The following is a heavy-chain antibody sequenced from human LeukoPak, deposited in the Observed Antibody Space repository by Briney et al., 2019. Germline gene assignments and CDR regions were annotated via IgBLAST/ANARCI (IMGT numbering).Heavy chain of an antibody. CDR3: ARDPSNSGYDYLYYFDY. J-gene: IGHJ4*02. CDR1: GYTFTGYY. D-gene: IGHD5-12*01. V-gene: IGHV1-2*02. Sequence: SVKVSCKASGYTFTGYYMHWVRQAPGQGLEWMGWINPDNGGTNYAQKFQGRVTMTRDMSISTAYMELSRLRSDDTAVYYCARDPSNSGYDYLYYFDYWGQGTLVTVSS. CDR2: INPDNGGT.